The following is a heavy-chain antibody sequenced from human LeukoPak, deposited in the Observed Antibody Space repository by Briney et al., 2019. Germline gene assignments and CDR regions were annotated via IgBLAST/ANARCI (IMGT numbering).Heavy chain of an antibody. D-gene: IGHD2-2*01. Sequence: PSETLSLTCIVSGGSISSYYWSWIRQPAEKGLEWIGRIYTSGSTNYNPSLKSRVTMSVDTSKNQFSLKLSSVTAADTAVYYCARDIRGVVPAASWVYYHMDVWGKGTTVTVSS. CDR1: GGSISSYY. CDR2: IYTSGST. V-gene: IGHV4-4*07. CDR3: ARDIRGVVPAASWVYYHMDV. J-gene: IGHJ6*03.